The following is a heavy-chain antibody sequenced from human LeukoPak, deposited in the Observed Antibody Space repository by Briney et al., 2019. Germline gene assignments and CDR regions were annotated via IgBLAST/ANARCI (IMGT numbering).Heavy chain of an antibody. D-gene: IGHD1-26*01. CDR3: AKDRFPHTTQRPLSFDN. J-gene: IGHJ4*02. CDR1: EFTFNNYA. Sequence: GGSLRLSCVASEFTFNNYAMSWIRQAPGRGLEWVSAIDGSGKNTYYAGSVTGRFTISRDNSRNTVNLQMDSLRAEDTVLYYCAKDRFPHTTQRPLSFDNWGQGTVVTVSS. CDR2: IDGSGKNT. V-gene: IGHV3-23*01.